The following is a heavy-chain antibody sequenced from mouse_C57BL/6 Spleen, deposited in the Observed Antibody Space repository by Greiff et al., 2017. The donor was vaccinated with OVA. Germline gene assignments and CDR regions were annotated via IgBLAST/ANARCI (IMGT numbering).Heavy chain of an antibody. D-gene: IGHD1-1*01. J-gene: IGHJ1*03. V-gene: IGHV5-9-1*02. CDR2: ISSGGGYI. Sequence: EVQGVESGEGLVKPGGSLKLSCAASGFTFSSYAMSWVRQTPEKRLEWVAYISSGGGYIYYADTVKGRFTIARDNTRNTLYLQMSSLKSEATAMYYVTRGPLYGSSRYFDVWGTGTTVTVSS. CDR1: GFTFSSYA. CDR3: TRGPLYGSSRYFDV.